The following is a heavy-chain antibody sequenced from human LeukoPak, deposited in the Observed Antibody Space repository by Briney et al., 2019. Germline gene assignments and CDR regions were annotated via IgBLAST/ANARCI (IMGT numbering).Heavy chain of an antibody. CDR2: ISSSSSYI. J-gene: IGHJ5*02. D-gene: IGHD3-22*01. CDR1: GFTFSSYS. Sequence: GGSLRLSCAASGFTFSSYSMNWVRQAPGKGLEWVSSISSSSSYIYYADSVKGRFTISRDNAKNSLYLQMNSLRAEDTALYYCARASTLYDSSGYYSNWFDPWGQGTLVTVSS. CDR3: ARASTLYDSSGYYSNWFDP. V-gene: IGHV3-21*04.